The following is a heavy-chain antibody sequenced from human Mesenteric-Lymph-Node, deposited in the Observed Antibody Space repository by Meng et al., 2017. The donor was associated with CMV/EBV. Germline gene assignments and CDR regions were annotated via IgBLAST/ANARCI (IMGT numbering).Heavy chain of an antibody. CDR3: ARDHGDYFDY. D-gene: IGHD4-17*01. V-gene: IGHV4-31*03. CDR1: ASSIGSGAYS. Sequence: CTVSASSIGSGAYSWSWIRQHPGKGLEWIGYIYYSGSTYYNPSLKSRVTISVDTSKSQFSLKLSSVTAADTAVYYCARDHGDYFDYWGQGTLVTVSS. J-gene: IGHJ4*02. CDR2: IYYSGST.